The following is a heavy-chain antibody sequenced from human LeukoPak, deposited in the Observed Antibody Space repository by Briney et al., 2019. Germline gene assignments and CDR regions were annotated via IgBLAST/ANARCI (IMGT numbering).Heavy chain of an antibody. D-gene: IGHD3-3*01. V-gene: IGHV4-4*09. Sequence: SETLSLTCTVSGGSISSYYWSWFRQPPGKGLEWIGYIYTSGSTNYNPSLKSRVTISVDTSKNQFSLKLSSVTAAHTAVYYCARGGSHDFWSGYQGFDYWGQGTLVTVSS. CDR2: IYTSGST. CDR1: GGSISSYY. CDR3: ARGGSHDFWSGYQGFDY. J-gene: IGHJ4*02.